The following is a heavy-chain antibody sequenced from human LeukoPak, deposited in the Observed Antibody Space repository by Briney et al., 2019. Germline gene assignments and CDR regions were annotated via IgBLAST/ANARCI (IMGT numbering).Heavy chain of an antibody. CDR1: GYTLTELS. CDR2: FDPEDGET. V-gene: IGHV1-24*01. D-gene: IGHD4-11*01. Sequence: ASVTVSCTVSGYTLTELSMHWVRQAPGKGLEWMGGFDPEDGETIYAQKFQGRVTMTEDTSTDTAYMELSSLRSEDTAVYYCATGITVTDNTDYWGQGTLVTVSS. CDR3: ATGITVTDNTDY. J-gene: IGHJ4*02.